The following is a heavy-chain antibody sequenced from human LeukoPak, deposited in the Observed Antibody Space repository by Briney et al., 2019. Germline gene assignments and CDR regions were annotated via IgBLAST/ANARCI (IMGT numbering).Heavy chain of an antibody. Sequence: SETLSLKCAVCGGSFSGYYWVWIRQPQGKGLVGSGDINHSGSTNSNQSLESRVIISVDTSRNQFSLVLSSVAAAAAGLYCVGRGPGTYSSSSSPQSYSFDYWGQGTLVTVSS. CDR3: GRGPGTYSSSSSPQSYSFDY. D-gene: IGHD6-13*01. CDR1: GGSFSGYY. J-gene: IGHJ4*02. V-gene: IGHV4-34*01. CDR2: INHSGST.